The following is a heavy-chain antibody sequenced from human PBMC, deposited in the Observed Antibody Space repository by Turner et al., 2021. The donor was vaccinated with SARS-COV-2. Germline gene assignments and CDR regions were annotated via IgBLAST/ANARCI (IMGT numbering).Heavy chain of an antibody. V-gene: IGHV1-69*10. J-gene: IGHJ6*02. CDR3: ARQTISVARNDYYGMDV. CDR1: GGTFGSYA. D-gene: IGHD6-19*01. CDR2: IIPILAIA. Sequence: QVQLVQSGAEVKKPGSSVKVSCKASGGTFGSYAISWVRQAPGQGLEWMGGIIPILAIANYAQKFQGRVTITADKSTSTAYMELSSLRSEDTAMYYCARQTISVARNDYYGMDVWGQGTTVTVSS.